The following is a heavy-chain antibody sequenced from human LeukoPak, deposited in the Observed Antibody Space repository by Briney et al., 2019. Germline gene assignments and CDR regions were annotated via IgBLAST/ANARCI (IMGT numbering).Heavy chain of an antibody. CDR2: ISAYNGNT. J-gene: IGHJ4*02. D-gene: IGHD2-2*02. CDR3: ASTYCSSTGCYIGGFDY. Sequence: ASVKVSCKASGGTFSSYAISWVRQAPGQGLEWMGWISAYNGNTNYAQKLQGRVTMTTDTSTSTAYMELRSLRSDDTAVYYCASTYCSSTGCYIGGFDYWGQGTLVTVSS. V-gene: IGHV1-18*01. CDR1: GGTFSSYA.